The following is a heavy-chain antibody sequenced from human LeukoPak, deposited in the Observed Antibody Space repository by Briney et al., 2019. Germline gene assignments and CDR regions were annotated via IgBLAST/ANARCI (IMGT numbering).Heavy chain of an antibody. CDR1: GGSSNSCY. V-gene: IGHV4-59*10. CDR3: ARGRFLEWLSILDYFDL. Sequence: SETMSLTCAFYGGSSNSCYWSWIRQPPERGLEWRGRIPTSGNTNYNPSLKSQVTISVDTSNNQSSLKRSSVTASDTAVFYCARGRFLEWLSILDYFDLWGQGTLVTVSS. D-gene: IGHD3-3*01. J-gene: IGHJ4*02. CDR2: IPTSGNT.